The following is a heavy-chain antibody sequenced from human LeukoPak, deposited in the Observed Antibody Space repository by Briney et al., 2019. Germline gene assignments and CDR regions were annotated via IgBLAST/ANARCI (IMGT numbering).Heavy chain of an antibody. J-gene: IGHJ6*02. V-gene: IGHV4-39*01. Sequence: SETLSLTCTVSGGSLSSSSYSWGWIRQPPGKGLEWIGSIYYSGSTYYNPSLKSRVTISVDTSKNQFSLKLSSVTAADTAVYYCARHGSGSYYWNYYYYGMDVWGQGTTVTVSS. CDR2: IYYSGST. D-gene: IGHD3-10*01. CDR1: GGSLSSSSYS. CDR3: ARHGSGSYYWNYYYYGMDV.